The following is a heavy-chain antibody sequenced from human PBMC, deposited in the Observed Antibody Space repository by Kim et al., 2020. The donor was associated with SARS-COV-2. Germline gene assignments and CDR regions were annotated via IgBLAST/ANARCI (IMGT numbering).Heavy chain of an antibody. CDR1: GDSVSSNSAA. D-gene: IGHD6-13*01. J-gene: IGHJ4*02. V-gene: IGHV6-1*01. CDR3: AREYSSSWYQKLHFDY. CDR2: TYYRSKWYN. Sequence: SQTLSLTCAISGDSVSSNSAAWNWIRQSPSRGLEWLGRTYYRSKWYNDYAVSVKSRITINPDTSKNQFSLQLNSVTPEDTAVYYCAREYSSSWYQKLHFDYWGQGTLVTVSS.